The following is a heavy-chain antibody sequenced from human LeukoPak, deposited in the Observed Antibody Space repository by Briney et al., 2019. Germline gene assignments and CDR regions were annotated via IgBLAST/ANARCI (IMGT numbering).Heavy chain of an antibody. CDR2: IYTSGST. CDR3: ARDQEWFDP. Sequence: PSETLSLTCTVSGGSISSGSYYWSWIRQPAGKGLEWIGRIYTSGSTNYNPSLKSRVTMSVDTSKNQFSLKLSSVTAADTAVHYCARDQEWFDPWGQGTLVTVSS. V-gene: IGHV4-61*02. J-gene: IGHJ5*02. CDR1: GGSISSGSYY.